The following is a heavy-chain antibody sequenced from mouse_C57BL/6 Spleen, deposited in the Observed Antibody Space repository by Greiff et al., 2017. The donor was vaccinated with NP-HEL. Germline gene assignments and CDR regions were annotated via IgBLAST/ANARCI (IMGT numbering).Heavy chain of an antibody. V-gene: IGHV1-61*01. D-gene: IGHD1-1*01. CDR2: IYPSDSET. Sequence: VQLQQPGAELVRPGSSVKLSCKASGYTFTSYWMDWVKQRPGQGLEWIGNIYPSDSETHYNQKFKDKATLTVDKSSSTAYMQLSSLTSEDSAVYYCAREGGTTDYFDYWGQGTTLTVSS. CDR1: GYTFTSYW. CDR3: AREGGTTDYFDY. J-gene: IGHJ2*01.